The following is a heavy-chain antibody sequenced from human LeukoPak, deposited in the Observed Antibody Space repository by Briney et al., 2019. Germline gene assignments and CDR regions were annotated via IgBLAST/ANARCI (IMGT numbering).Heavy chain of an antibody. CDR2: IWYDGSNK. J-gene: IGHJ6*02. CDR3: ARKWVVAVAGEITYYYYGMDV. CDR1: GFTFSSYG. Sequence: GGSLRLSCAASGFTFSSYGMHWVRQAPGKGLEWVAVIWYDGSNKYYADSVKGRFTISRDNSKNTLYLQMNSLRAEDTAVYYCARKWVVAVAGEITYYYYGMDVWGQGTTVTVSS. V-gene: IGHV3-33*01. D-gene: IGHD6-19*01.